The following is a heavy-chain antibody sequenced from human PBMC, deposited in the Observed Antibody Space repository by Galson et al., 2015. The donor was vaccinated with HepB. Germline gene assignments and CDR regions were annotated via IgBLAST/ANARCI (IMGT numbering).Heavy chain of an antibody. V-gene: IGHV3-11*01. J-gene: IGHJ5*02. CDR2: ISDSGYTTI. CDR3: ARASLGWFDP. CDR1: RFTFSDYY. Sequence: SLRLSCAASRFTFSDYYMTWIRQAPGKGLEWVSYISDSGYTTIFYADSVKGRFTISRDNAKNSLYLQMNSLRAEDTAVYYCARASLGWFDPWGQGTLVTVSS.